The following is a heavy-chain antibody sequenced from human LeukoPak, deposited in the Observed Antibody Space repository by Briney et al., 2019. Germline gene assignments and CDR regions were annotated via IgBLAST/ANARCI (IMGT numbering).Heavy chain of an antibody. D-gene: IGHD3-22*01. J-gene: IGHJ5*02. V-gene: IGHV3-48*03. Sequence: GGSLRLSCAASGFTFSSYEMNWVRQAPGKGLEWVSYISSSAGTTNYADSVKGRFTISRDNAKNSLYLQMNSLRAEDTAVYYCARAVGYYYDNNWFDPWGQGTLVTVSS. CDR1: GFTFSSYE. CDR2: ISSSAGTT. CDR3: ARAVGYYYDNNWFDP.